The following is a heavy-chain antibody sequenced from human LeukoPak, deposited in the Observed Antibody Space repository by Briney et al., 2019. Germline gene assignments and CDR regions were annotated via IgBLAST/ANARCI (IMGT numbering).Heavy chain of an antibody. D-gene: IGHD2-8*01. V-gene: IGHV3-21*01. J-gene: IGHJ4*02. CDR3: ARDEEGPLGFPCTNGVCPDFDY. Sequence: GGSLRLSCAASGFTFSSYWMSWVRQAPGKGLEWVSSISSSGSYIYYADSVKGRFTISRDNAKNSLYLQMNSLRAEDTAVYYCARDEEGPLGFPCTNGVCPDFDYWGQGTLVTVSS. CDR2: ISSSGSYI. CDR1: GFTFSSYW.